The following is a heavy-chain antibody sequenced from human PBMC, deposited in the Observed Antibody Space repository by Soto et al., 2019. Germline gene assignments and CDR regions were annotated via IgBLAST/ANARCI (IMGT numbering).Heavy chain of an antibody. CDR2: IIPIFGTA. D-gene: IGHD3-10*01. Sequence: QVQLVQSGAEVKKPGSSVKVSCKASGGTFSSYAISWVRQAPGQGLEWMGGIIPIFGTANYAQKFQGRVTITADESTSTTYMGLSSLRSEDTAVYYCARVCRRRRFGELLTGYYYCGMDVWGQGTTVTVSS. V-gene: IGHV1-69*12. CDR1: GGTFSSYA. CDR3: ARVCRRRRFGELLTGYYYCGMDV. J-gene: IGHJ6*02.